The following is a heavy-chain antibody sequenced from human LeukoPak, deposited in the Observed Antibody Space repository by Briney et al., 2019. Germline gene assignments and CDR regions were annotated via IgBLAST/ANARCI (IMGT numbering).Heavy chain of an antibody. CDR3: GRAFPPLRTSSAGDL. J-gene: IGHJ4*02. V-gene: IGHV3-21*01. D-gene: IGHD3-16*01. CDR2: ISYLSSHV. CDR1: GFTFSDYD. Sequence: GGSLRLSCSASGFTFSDYDMNWVRQAPGKGLEWVSSISYLSSHVYYGDSVKGRFSISRDNAKNSLYLQMNSLGAEDTAIYYCGRAFPPLRTSSAGDLWGQGILVAVSS.